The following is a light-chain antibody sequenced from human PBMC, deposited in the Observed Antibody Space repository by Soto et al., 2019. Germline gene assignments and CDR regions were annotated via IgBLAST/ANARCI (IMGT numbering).Light chain of an antibody. J-gene: IGLJ2*01. V-gene: IGLV2-23*01. Sequence: QSALTQPASVSGSPGQAFTISCTGTSSDVGSYNLVSWYQQHPGKAPKLMIYEGSKRPSGVSNRFSGSKSGNTASLTISGLQAEDEADYYCCSYASSSTLVFGGGTKLTVL. CDR1: SSDVGSYNL. CDR2: EGS. CDR3: CSYASSSTLV.